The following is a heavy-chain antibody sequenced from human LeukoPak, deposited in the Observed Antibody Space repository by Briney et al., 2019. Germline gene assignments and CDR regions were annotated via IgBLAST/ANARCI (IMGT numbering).Heavy chain of an antibody. CDR2: IKNDGSSI. CDR1: ELTFSNYS. CDR3: ARGGEDSYVYVQH. Sequence: GGSLRLSCAASELTFSNYSMHWVRQAPGKGLVWVSRIKNDGSSISYADSVKGRFTISRDNAKNTLYLQMNSLRVEDTAVYYCARGGEDSYVYVQHWGQGTLVTVSS. V-gene: IGHV3-74*01. J-gene: IGHJ1*01. D-gene: IGHD5-18*01.